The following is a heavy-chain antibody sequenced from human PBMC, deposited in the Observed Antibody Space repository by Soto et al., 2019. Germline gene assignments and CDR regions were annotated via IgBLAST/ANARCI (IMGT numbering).Heavy chain of an antibody. Sequence: SVKVSCKTSGYTFTSYGISWVRQAPGQGLEWMGWISAYNGSTSYAQQFRGRLTMTRDTSTSTVYMEMNSLRSDDTAVYYCAGELATVTLDAFDIWGQGTMVTVSS. D-gene: IGHD4-4*01. V-gene: IGHV1-18*01. CDR1: GYTFTSYG. CDR3: AGELATVTLDAFDI. CDR2: ISAYNGST. J-gene: IGHJ3*02.